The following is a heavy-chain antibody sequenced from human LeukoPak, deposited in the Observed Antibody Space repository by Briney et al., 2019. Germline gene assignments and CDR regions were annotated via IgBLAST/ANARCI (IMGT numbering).Heavy chain of an antibody. CDR2: IYYSGST. CDR3: ASGYCGGACQLGGVDM. V-gene: IGHV4-39*07. D-gene: IGHD2-21*02. CDR1: GGSISSSSYY. Sequence: PSETLSPTCTVSGGSISSSSYYWGWIRQPPGKGLEWIGSIYYSGSTYYNPSLKSRVTISVDTSKNQFSLKLSSVTAADTAVYYCASGYCGGACQLGGVDMWGQGTMVTVSS. J-gene: IGHJ3*02.